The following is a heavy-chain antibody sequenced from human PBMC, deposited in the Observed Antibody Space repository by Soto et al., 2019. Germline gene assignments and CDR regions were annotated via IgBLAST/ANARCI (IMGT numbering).Heavy chain of an antibody. CDR3: ARGPTYFDY. Sequence: QVQLVQSGAEVKKPGASVKVSCEASGYTFTSYGITWVRQAPGQGLEWMGWISAYTGNTKDAQKLQGRVTMTTDTSTSTGYIWLRSTSSVDTGGYYCARGPTYFDYWGQGTLVIVSA. J-gene: IGHJ4*02. CDR1: GYTFTSYG. CDR2: ISAYTGNT. V-gene: IGHV1-18*01.